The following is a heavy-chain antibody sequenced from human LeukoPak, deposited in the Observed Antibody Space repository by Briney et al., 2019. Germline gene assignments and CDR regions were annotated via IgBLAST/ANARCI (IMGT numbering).Heavy chain of an antibody. CDR2: ISSSSSYI. Sequence: GGSLRLSCAASGFTFSSYSMNWVRQAPGKGLEWVSSISSSSSYIYYADSVKGRFTISRDNAKNSLYLQMNSLRAEDTAVYYCARDSERDYDFWSGYYTGSPGYMGVWGKGTTVTVSS. J-gene: IGHJ6*03. D-gene: IGHD3-3*01. V-gene: IGHV3-21*01. CDR1: GFTFSSYS. CDR3: ARDSERDYDFWSGYYTGSPGYMGV.